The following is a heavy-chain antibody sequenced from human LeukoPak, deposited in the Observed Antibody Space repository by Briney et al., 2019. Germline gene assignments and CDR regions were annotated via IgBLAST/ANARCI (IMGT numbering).Heavy chain of an antibody. V-gene: IGHV1-46*01. CDR3: ARACLGIDYFDY. CDR2: INPSDGST. D-gene: IGHD7-27*01. Sequence: ASVKVSCKASGYTFTSYYMHWVRQAPGQGLEWMGIINPSDGSTSYAQKFQGRVTMTRDTSTSTVYMELSSLRSEDTAVYYCARACLGIDYFDYWGQGTLVTVSS. J-gene: IGHJ4*02. CDR1: GYTFTSYY.